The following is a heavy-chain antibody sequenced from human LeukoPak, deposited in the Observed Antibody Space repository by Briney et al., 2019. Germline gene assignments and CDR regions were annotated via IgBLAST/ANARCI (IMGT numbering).Heavy chain of an antibody. CDR1: GDSVSSNSAA. CDR3: ARNPGYSSGWCQTYYYYYGMDV. J-gene: IGHJ6*02. CDR2: TYYRSKWYN. D-gene: IGHD6-19*01. V-gene: IGHV6-1*01. Sequence: SQTLSLTCAISGDSVSSNSAAWNWIRQSPSRGLEWLGRTYYRSKWYNDYAVSVKSRITINPDTSKNQFSLQLNSVTPEDTAVYYCARNPGYSSGWCQTYYYYYGMDVWGQGTTVTVSS.